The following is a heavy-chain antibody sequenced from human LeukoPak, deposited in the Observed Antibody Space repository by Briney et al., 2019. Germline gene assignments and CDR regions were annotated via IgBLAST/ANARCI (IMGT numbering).Heavy chain of an antibody. CDR1: GDSTSDYY. Sequence: RPSETLSLTCTVSGDSTSDYYWSWVRQPPGRGLEWIGYIYYSENTNYNPSLKSRVTISVDTSKNQFSLKLSSVTAADTAVYYCSRYTTYYYGSGSYYRRYFDYWGQGTLVTVSS. J-gene: IGHJ4*02. CDR3: SRYTTYYYGSGSYYRRYFDY. V-gene: IGHV4-59*12. CDR2: IYYSENT. D-gene: IGHD3-10*01.